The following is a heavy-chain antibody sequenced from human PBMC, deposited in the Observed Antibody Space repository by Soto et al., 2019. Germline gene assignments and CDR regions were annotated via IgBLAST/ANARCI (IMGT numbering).Heavy chain of an antibody. D-gene: IGHD2-21*02. CDR1: GFSFSSYA. V-gene: IGHV3-23*01. CDR3: AKDEKGQRLAPGGGGDLDC. J-gene: IGHJ4*01. Sequence: GGSLRLSCAASGFSFSSYAMSWVRQAPGKGLEWVSAISGSGGDTYYADSVKGRFTISRDNSRDTLYVQMNSLRADDTAVYYCAKDEKGQRLAPGGGGDLDCWGQGTLVTVSS. CDR2: ISGSGGDT.